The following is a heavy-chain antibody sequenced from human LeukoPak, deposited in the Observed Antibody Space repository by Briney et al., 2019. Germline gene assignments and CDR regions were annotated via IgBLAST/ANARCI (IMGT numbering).Heavy chain of an antibody. CDR1: GFTFSSYA. D-gene: IGHD2-21*01. V-gene: IGHV3-23*01. CDR3: VLFLRYVDY. Sequence: GGSLRLSCAASGFTFSSYAMSWVRQAPGKGLEWVSTISGSGGTTYYTDSVRGRFTISRDNSNNTLFLQMNSLRAEDTAVYYCVLFLRYVDYWGQGTLVTVSS. J-gene: IGHJ4*02. CDR2: ISGSGGTT.